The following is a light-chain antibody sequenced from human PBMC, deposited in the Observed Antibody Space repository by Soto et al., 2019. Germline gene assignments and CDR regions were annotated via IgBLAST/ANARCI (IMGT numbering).Light chain of an antibody. CDR3: AAWDDSLNGVV. V-gene: IGLV1-44*01. J-gene: IGLJ2*01. CDR2: SNT. Sequence: QLVLTQPPSASGTPGQTIAISCSGGSSNIGSHTVNWYQQLPGTAPRLLIYSNTQRPSGVPDRFSGSKSGTSASLAISGLQSEYEGDHYCAAWDDSLNGVVFGGGTKVTVL. CDR1: SSNIGSHT.